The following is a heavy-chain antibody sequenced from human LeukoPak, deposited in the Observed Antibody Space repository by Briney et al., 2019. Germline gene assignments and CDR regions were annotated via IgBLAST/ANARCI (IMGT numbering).Heavy chain of an antibody. J-gene: IGHJ4*02. Sequence: SGRSLRLSCAGSGFTFGGYGMHWFRQTPGKWLEWVAVIAYDGSRAFYADSVKGRFTISRDNSKNTMSVQMDDLRAEDTAVYYCTRYNNDHFDYWGQGTLVTVSS. CDR1: GFTFGGYG. CDR3: TRYNNDHFDY. D-gene: IGHD1-14*01. CDR2: IAYDGSRA. V-gene: IGHV3-33*01.